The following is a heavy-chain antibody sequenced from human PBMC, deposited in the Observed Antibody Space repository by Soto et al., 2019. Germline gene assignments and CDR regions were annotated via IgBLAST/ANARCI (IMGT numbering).Heavy chain of an antibody. J-gene: IGHJ4*02. CDR2: IYHTGVT. CDR3: ARTARVPDF. V-gene: IGHV4-61*08. CDR1: GGSISSGGYY. Sequence: TSETLSLTCAVSGGSISSGGYYWSWFRQPPGQGLESLGYIYHTGVTNSNPSLRGRLSISIDTAKNQFSLKLSSVTSADTAIYYCARTARVPDFWGPGILVTVSS. D-gene: IGHD2-2*01.